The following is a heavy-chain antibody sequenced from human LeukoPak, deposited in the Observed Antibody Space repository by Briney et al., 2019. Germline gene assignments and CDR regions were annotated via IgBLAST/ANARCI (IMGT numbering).Heavy chain of an antibody. D-gene: IGHD6-13*01. CDR2: IGAGSNYI. CDR1: GFTFSKYH. CDR3: ARDRSSSERAYDI. Sequence: NPGGPLRLSCAASGFTFSKYHMNWVRQAPGKGLEWVSFIGAGSNYINYADSVKGRFTIYRDNAHNSLYLQMNSLRVEDTAIYYCARDRSSSERAYDIWGQGTMVTVS. V-gene: IGHV3-21*01. J-gene: IGHJ3*02.